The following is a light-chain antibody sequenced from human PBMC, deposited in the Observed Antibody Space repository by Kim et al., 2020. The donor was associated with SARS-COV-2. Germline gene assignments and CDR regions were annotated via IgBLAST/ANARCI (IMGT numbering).Light chain of an antibody. CDR3: MQTVQLPLT. CDR1: QSLLQTDGKTA. J-gene: IGKJ4*01. CDR2: EVS. Sequence: PASISGKSSQSLLQTDGKTALYWYLQKPGQPPQLLIYEVSNLFSGVSERFSGSGSGTEFTLTISRVEPDDVGFYYCMQTVQLPLTFGGGTKVDIK. V-gene: IGKV2D-29*01.